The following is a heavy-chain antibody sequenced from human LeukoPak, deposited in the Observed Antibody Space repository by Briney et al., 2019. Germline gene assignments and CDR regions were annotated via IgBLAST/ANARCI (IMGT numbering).Heavy chain of an antibody. J-gene: IGHJ1*01. D-gene: IGHD3-10*01. CDR2: IYYSGST. CDR3: ARYGSGSYSDDHFQH. V-gene: IGHV4-59*08. CDR1: GGSISSYY. Sequence: KPSETLSLTCTVSGGSISSYYWSWIRQPPGKGLEWIGYIYYSGSTNYNPSLKSRVTISVDTSKNQFSLKLTSVTAADTAVYYCARYGSGSYSDDHFQHWGQGTLVTVSS.